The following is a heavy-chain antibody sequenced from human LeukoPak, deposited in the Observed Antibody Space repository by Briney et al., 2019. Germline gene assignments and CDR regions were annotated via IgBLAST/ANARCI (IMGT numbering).Heavy chain of an antibody. CDR1: GFTFSSYA. CDR2: ISYDGSNK. V-gene: IGHV3-30-3*01. Sequence: GGSLRLSCAASGFTFSSYALSWVRQAPGKGLEWVAVISYDGSNKYYADSVKGRFTISRDNSKNSLYLQMNSLRAEDTAVYYCARVDPSWFGEGYWGQGTLVTVSS. D-gene: IGHD3-10*01. J-gene: IGHJ4*02. CDR3: ARVDPSWFGEGY.